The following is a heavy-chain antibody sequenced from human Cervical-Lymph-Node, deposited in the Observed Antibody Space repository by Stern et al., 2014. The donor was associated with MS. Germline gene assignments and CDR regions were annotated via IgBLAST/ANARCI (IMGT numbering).Heavy chain of an antibody. D-gene: IGHD2-15*01. CDR1: GGTFSSYT. V-gene: IGHV1-69*02. Sequence: QVQLVQSGAEVKKPGSSVKVSCKASGGTFSSYTISWVRQAPGQGLEWMGRIIPILGIANYAQKFQGRGTITADKSTSTAYMELSSLRSEDTAVYYCASPKTVVVGAFVYWGQGTLVTVSS. CDR3: ASPKTVVVGAFVY. CDR2: IIPILGIA. J-gene: IGHJ4*02.